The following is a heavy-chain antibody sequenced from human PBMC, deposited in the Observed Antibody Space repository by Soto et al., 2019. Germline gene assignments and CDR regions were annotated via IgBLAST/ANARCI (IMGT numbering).Heavy chain of an antibody. D-gene: IGHD3-22*01. CDR1: GFTFSNYG. V-gene: IGHV3-30*19. J-gene: IGHJ4*02. CDR2: ISYDGNNK. Sequence: GGSLRLSCAASGFTFSNYGMHWVNQAPGKGLDWVAAISYDGNNKYYADSVKGRFSISRDDSKNTLYLQMNSLRPEDTAMYYCARLMYSFDSNGFSIDYWGQGTLVTVSS. CDR3: ARLMYSFDSNGFSIDY.